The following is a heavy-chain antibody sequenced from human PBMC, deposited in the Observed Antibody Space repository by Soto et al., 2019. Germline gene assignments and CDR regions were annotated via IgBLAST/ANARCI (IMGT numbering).Heavy chain of an antibody. V-gene: IGHV3-74*01. D-gene: IGHD6-19*01. CDR1: GFTFSSYW. CDR2: INSDGSST. Sequence: GGSLRLSCAASGFTFSSYWMHWDRQAPGKGLVWVSRINSDGSSTSYADSVKGRFTISRDNAKNTLYLQMNSLRAEDTAVYYCARDWAVADAFDIWGQGTMVTVSS. J-gene: IGHJ3*02. CDR3: ARDWAVADAFDI.